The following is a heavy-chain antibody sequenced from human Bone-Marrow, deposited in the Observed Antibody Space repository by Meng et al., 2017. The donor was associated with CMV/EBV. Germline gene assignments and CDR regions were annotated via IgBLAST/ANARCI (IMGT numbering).Heavy chain of an antibody. Sequence: SETLSLTCAVSGASITTTKWWTWVRQPPGKGLEWVGEIDHSGNSNSNPSLKSRLTLSLDTSKNHPSLRMTSVTAEDTAIYYCARVREHTSLGNYWFDPWGQGTLVTVSS. CDR3: ARVREHTSLGNYWFDP. CDR2: IDHSGNS. CDR1: GASITTTKW. J-gene: IGHJ5*02. V-gene: IGHV4-4*02. D-gene: IGHD3-16*01.